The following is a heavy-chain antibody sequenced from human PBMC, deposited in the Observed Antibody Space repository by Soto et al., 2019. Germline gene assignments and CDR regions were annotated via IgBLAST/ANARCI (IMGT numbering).Heavy chain of an antibody. J-gene: IGHJ4*02. CDR3: ARVRIQLWFKDFDY. CDR1: DGSFSDNS. Sequence: SETLSLTCAVHDGSFSDNSWTWIRQPPGKGLEWIGEINPSGTTTYNPSLQSRVTISIETSKSQVFLNMKSVTAADTAKYYCARVRIQLWFKDFDYWGQGSLVTVSS. V-gene: IGHV4-34*01. D-gene: IGHD5-18*01. CDR2: INPSGTT.